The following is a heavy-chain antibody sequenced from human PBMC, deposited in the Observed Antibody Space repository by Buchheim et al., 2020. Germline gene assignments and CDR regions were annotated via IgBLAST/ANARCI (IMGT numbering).Heavy chain of an antibody. CDR1: GGTFSSYA. CDR3: ARLSCSGGSSDPYYYYYYGMDV. V-gene: IGHV1-69*06. CDR2: IIPIFGTA. D-gene: IGHD2-15*01. J-gene: IGHJ6*02. Sequence: QVQLVQSGAEVKKPGSSVKVSCKASGGTFSSYAISWVRQAPGQGLEWMGGIIPIFGTANYAQKFQGRVTITADNSTSTAYMELSSLRSEDTAVYYCARLSCSGGSSDPYYYYYYGMDVWGQGTT.